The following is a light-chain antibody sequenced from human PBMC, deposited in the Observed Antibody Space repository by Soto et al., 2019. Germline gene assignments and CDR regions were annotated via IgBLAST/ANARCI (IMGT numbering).Light chain of an antibody. CDR1: QSVSSY. V-gene: IGKV3-11*01. Sequence: EIVLTQSPVTQSLSPGERATLSCRASQSVSSYLAWYQQKPGQAPRLLIYDASNRATGIPARFSGSGSGTDFTLTISSLEPEDFAVYYCQQRSNWPPYTFGQGTKLEIK. CDR2: DAS. CDR3: QQRSNWPPYT. J-gene: IGKJ2*01.